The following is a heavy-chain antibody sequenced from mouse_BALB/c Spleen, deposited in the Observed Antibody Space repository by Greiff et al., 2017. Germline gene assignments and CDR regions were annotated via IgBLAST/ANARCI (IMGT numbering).Heavy chain of an antibody. J-gene: IGHJ4*01. D-gene: IGHD2-14*01. CDR1: GFSLTSYG. Sequence: VKVVESGPGLVAPSQSLSITCTVSGFSLTSYGVHWVRQPPGKGLEWLGVIWAGGSTNYNSALMSRLSISKDNSKSQVFLKMNSLQTDDTAMYYCATYYRYDEAMDYWGQGTSVTVSS. V-gene: IGHV2-9*02. CDR3: ATYYRYDEAMDY. CDR2: IWAGGST.